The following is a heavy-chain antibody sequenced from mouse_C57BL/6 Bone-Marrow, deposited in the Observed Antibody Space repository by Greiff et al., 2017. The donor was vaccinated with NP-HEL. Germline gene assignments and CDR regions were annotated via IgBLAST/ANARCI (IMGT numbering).Heavy chain of an antibody. D-gene: IGHD3-2*02. CDR1: GYTFTNYW. J-gene: IGHJ2*01. Sequence: QVQLQQPGTELVKPGASVKLSCKASGYTFTNYWMYWVKQRPGQGLEWIGNINPSNGCTNYHEKFKNKATLTVDKSSSTAYMQLSSLTSEDSAVYYCARDSVYAFDYWGQGTTLTVSS. CDR2: INPSNGCT. CDR3: ARDSVYAFDY. V-gene: IGHV1-53*01.